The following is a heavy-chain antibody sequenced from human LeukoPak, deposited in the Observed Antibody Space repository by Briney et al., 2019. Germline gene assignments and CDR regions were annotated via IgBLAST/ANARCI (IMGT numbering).Heavy chain of an antibody. D-gene: IGHD2-21*02. CDR2: INHSGST. V-gene: IGHV4-34*01. CDR3: ARGRRGIGGDLIYGMDV. J-gene: IGHJ6*04. Sequence: SETLSLTCAVYGGSFSGYYWSWIRQPPGKGLEWIGEINHSGSTNYNPSLKSRVTISVDTPKNQFSLKLSSVTAADTAVYYCARGRRGIGGDLIYGMDVWGKGTTVTVSS. CDR1: GGSFSGYY.